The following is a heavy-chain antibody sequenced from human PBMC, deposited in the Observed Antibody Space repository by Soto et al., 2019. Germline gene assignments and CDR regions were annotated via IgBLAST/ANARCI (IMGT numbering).Heavy chain of an antibody. D-gene: IGHD3-3*01. CDR2: INHSGST. J-gene: IGHJ5*02. Sequence: SETLSLTCAVYGGSFSGYYWSWIRQPPGKGLEWIGEINHSGSTNYNPSLKSRVTISVDTSKNQFSLKLSSVTAADTAVYYCARGDFWSGYYKGNWFDPWGQGTLVTVSS. CDR3: ARGDFWSGYYKGNWFDP. CDR1: GGSFSGYY. V-gene: IGHV4-34*01.